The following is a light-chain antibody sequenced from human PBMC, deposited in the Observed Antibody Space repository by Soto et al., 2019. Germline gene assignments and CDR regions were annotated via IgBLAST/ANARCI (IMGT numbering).Light chain of an antibody. CDR1: QSVSSSY. CDR3: QKYGSSQGT. V-gene: IGKV3-20*01. CDR2: GES. Sequence: IVLTQSPGTLSLSPGARATLSCRSSQSVSSSYLAWYQQKTGQAPRILIYGESSRATGIPDRVSGSGSGTDLTLTISRLEPEDFAVYYCQKYGSSQGTFGQGTKVDIK. J-gene: IGKJ1*01.